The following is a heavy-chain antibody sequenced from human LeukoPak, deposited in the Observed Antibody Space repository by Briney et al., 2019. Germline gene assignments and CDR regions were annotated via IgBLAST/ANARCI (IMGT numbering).Heavy chain of an antibody. V-gene: IGHV4-39*07. CDR3: ARDKYGSGSYGATDY. D-gene: IGHD3-10*01. CDR2: IYYSGST. Sequence: SETLSLTCTVSGGSISSSSYYWGWIRQPPGKGLEWIGSIYYSGSTYYNPSLKSRVTISVDTSKNQFSLKLSSVTAADTAVYYCARDKYGSGSYGATDYWGQGTLVTVSS. J-gene: IGHJ4*02. CDR1: GGSISSSSYY.